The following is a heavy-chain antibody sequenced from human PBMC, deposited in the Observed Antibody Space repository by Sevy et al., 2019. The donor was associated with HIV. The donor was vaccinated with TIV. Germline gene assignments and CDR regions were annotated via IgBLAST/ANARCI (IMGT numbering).Heavy chain of an antibody. D-gene: IGHD3-22*01. Sequence: ASVKVSCKASGYTFTSYGISWVRQAPGQGLEWMGWISAYNGNTNYAQKLQGRVTMTTDTSTNTAYMELGSLRSDDTAVYYCAREGTTYYYDSSGYFLPRYFDYWGQGTLVTVSS. J-gene: IGHJ4*02. V-gene: IGHV1-18*01. CDR1: GYTFTSYG. CDR3: AREGTTYYYDSSGYFLPRYFDY. CDR2: ISAYNGNT.